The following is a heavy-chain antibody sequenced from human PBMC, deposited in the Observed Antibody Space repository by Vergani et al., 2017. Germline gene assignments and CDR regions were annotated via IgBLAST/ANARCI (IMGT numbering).Heavy chain of an antibody. Sequence: QVQLQESGPGLVKPSETLSLTCTVSGGSISSYYWSWIRQPPGKGLEWIGYIYYSGSTNYNPSLKSRVTISVDTSKNQFSLKLSSVTAADTAVYYCARVRGARRAFDIWGQGTMVTVSS. CDR1: GGSISSYY. CDR2: IYYSGST. CDR3: ARVRGARRAFDI. V-gene: IGHV4-59*12. J-gene: IGHJ3*02.